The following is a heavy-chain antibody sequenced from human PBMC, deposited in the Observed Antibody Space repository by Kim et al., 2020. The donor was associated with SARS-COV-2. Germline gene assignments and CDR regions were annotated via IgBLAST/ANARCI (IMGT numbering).Heavy chain of an antibody. CDR3: VIDILAGGADV. CDR1: GFTFHNHA. CDR2: IFWNGGGT. J-gene: IGHJ6*02. D-gene: IGHD6-25*01. V-gene: IGHV3-9*01. Sequence: GGSLRLACVVSGFTFHNHAMHWVRQAPGKGLEWVAGIFWNGGGTGYADSVRGRFTISRDIAESSLYLQMNSLRTEDTALSFCVIDILAGGADVWGPGTTV.